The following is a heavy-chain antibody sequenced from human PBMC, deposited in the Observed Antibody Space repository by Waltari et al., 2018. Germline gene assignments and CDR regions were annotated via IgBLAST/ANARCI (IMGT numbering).Heavy chain of an antibody. CDR1: GGSISSYY. CDR3: ARAAGPFDY. D-gene: IGHD6-19*01. J-gene: IGHJ4*02. CDR2: IYYSGGT. V-gene: IGHV4-59*01. Sequence: QVQLQESGPGLVKPSETLSLTCTVSGGSISSYYWSWIRQPPGKGLEWIGYIYYSGGTTYNPSLKSRVTISVDTSKNQFSLKLSSVTAADTAVYYCARAAGPFDYWGQGTLVTVSS.